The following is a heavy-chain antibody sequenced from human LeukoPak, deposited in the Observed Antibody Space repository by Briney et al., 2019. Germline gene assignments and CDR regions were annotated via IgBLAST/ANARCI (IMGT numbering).Heavy chain of an antibody. V-gene: IGHV1-46*01. CDR3: ARDSGWWRFDF. CDR2: INPNGGTT. J-gene: IGHJ4*02. CDR1: GYTFITYY. Sequence: ASVKVSCKASGYTFITYYIHWVRQAPGQGLEWMGIINPNGGTTSYAQKFQGSVTMTRDTSTSTVYMELSSLRSDDTAMYYCARDSGWWRFDFWGQGTLVTVSS. D-gene: IGHD6-13*01.